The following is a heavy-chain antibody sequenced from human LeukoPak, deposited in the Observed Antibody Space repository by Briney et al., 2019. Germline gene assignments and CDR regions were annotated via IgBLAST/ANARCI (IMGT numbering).Heavy chain of an antibody. CDR1: GYSISSGYF. CDR2: IYHSGST. Sequence: SETLSLTCTVSGYSISSGYFWGWIRQPPGKGLECIGTIYHSGSTYYNPSLKSRVTISVATSKSQFSLKLNSVTAADTAVYYCARIYSSSWFLNWFDPWGQGTLVTVSS. D-gene: IGHD6-13*01. CDR3: ARIYSSSWFLNWFDP. V-gene: IGHV4-38-2*02. J-gene: IGHJ5*02.